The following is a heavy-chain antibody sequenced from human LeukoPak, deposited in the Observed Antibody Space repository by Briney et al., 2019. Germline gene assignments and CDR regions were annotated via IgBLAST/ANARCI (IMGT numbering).Heavy chain of an antibody. CDR1: GFTFSSYW. CDR3: ARDGGRRDDY. V-gene: IGHV3-7*01. D-gene: IGHD5-24*01. J-gene: IGHJ4*02. Sequence: QTGGSLRLSCAASGFTFSSYWMTWVRQAPGKGLEWVANIKEDGITKYYVDSVKGRFTISRDNDKNSLYLQMNSLRAEDTAVYYCARDGGRRDDYWGQGTLVTVSS. CDR2: IKEDGITK.